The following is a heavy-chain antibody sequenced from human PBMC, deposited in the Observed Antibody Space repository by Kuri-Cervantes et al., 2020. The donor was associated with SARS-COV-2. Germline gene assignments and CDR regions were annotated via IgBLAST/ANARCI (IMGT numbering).Heavy chain of an antibody. D-gene: IGHD1-26*01. CDR3: GRDDDSGSLPDC. J-gene: IGHJ4*02. CDR2: ISPTSGST. CDR1: GYTFTSYY. Sequence: ASVKVSCKASGYTFTSYYMHWVRQVPGQGLEWMGIISPTSGSTNYAQRFQGRVTMTRDTSTSTVYMELGRLRSEDTAVYYCGRDDDSGSLPDCWGQGTLVTVSS. V-gene: IGHV1-46*01.